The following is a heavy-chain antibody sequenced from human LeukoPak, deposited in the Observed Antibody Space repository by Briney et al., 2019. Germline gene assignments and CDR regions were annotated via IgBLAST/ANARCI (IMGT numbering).Heavy chain of an antibody. CDR3: ARERRYYGSGSYHTAY. D-gene: IGHD3-10*01. J-gene: IGHJ4*02. CDR2: ISSSGSTI. Sequence: GGSLRLSCAASGFTFSDYYMGWIRQAPGKGLEWVSYISSSGSTIYYADSVKGRFTISRDNAKNSLYLQMNSLRAEDTAVYYCARERRYYGSGSYHTAYWGQGTLVTVSS. V-gene: IGHV3-11*01. CDR1: GFTFSDYY.